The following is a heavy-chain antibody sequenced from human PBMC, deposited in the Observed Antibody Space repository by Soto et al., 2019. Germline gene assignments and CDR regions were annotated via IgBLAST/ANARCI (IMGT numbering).Heavy chain of an antibody. J-gene: IGHJ6*02. Sequence: PGGSLRLSCAASGFTFSSYAMSWVRQAPGKGLEWVSAISGSGGSTYYADSVKGRFTISRDNSKNTLYLQMNSLRAEDTAVYYCAKALWFGELGVYGMDVWGQGTTVTVSS. CDR2: ISGSGGST. V-gene: IGHV3-23*01. CDR3: AKALWFGELGVYGMDV. CDR1: GFTFSSYA. D-gene: IGHD3-10*01.